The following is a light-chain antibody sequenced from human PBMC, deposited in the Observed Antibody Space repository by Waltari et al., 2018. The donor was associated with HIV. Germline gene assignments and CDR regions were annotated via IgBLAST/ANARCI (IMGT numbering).Light chain of an antibody. CDR3: SSYATSNTLA. Sequence: QSALTQPASVYGSPGQSITISCRGTSSDVGGSQFVSRYQQPPVKAPKRLIYDVSNRPSGVSNRFSGSKSGNTASLTISGLQAEDEADYYCSSYATSNTLAFGGGTKVTVL. J-gene: IGLJ3*02. CDR2: DVS. CDR1: SSDVGGSQF. V-gene: IGLV2-14*03.